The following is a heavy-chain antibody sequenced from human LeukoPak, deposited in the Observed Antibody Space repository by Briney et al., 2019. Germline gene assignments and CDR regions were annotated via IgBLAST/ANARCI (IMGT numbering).Heavy chain of an antibody. J-gene: IGHJ4*02. D-gene: IGHD3-3*01. CDR2: ISGGGDIT. Sequence: PGGSLRLSCAASGFIPTNYAMSWVRQAPGKGLEWVSAISGGGDITFYADSVRGRFTISRDHSKNTLFLQMNSLTVEDTAVYYCAKDGGMRSDFDYWGQGTLVTVSS. CDR3: AKDGGMRSDFDY. CDR1: GFIPTNYA. V-gene: IGHV3-23*01.